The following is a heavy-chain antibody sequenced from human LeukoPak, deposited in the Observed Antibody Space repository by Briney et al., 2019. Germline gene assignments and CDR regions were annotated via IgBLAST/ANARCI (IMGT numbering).Heavy chain of an antibody. Sequence: GGSLRLSCAASGFTFSNAWMSWVRQAPGKGLEWVGRIKSKTDGGTTDYAAPVKGRFTISRDNSKNTLYLQMNSLRAEDTAVYYCAKDPGPVVPAAMWFDPWGQGTLVTVSS. CDR2: IKSKTDGGTT. J-gene: IGHJ5*02. D-gene: IGHD2-2*01. CDR1: GFTFSNAW. V-gene: IGHV3-15*01. CDR3: AKDPGPVVPAAMWFDP.